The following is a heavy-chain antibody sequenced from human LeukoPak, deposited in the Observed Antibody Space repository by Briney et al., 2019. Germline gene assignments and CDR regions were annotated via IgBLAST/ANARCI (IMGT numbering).Heavy chain of an antibody. CDR2: IRAGGGSS. Sequence: SGGSLRLSCTASGFTFSAYAMMGVRQAPGKGPEWGSAIRAGGGSSFYADSVKGRFPISRDNSKYTLFLQMNSLRAEDTAVYYCARDPNGDYIGAFDMWGPGTMVTVSS. CDR1: GFTFSAYA. V-gene: IGHV3-23*01. D-gene: IGHD4-17*01. CDR3: ARDPNGDYIGAFDM. J-gene: IGHJ3*02.